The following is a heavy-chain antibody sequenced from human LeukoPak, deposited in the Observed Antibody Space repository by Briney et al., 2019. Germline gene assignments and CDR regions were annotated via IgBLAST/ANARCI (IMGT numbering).Heavy chain of an antibody. J-gene: IGHJ5*02. CDR3: ARGGRRSFGP. CDR2: ISSSSSTI. V-gene: IGHV3-48*04. Sequence: PSGTLSLTCAVSGGSISSSNWWSWVRQPPGKGLEWVSYISSSSSTIYYADSVKGRFTISRDNAKNSLYLQMNSLRAEDTAVYYCARGGRRSFGPWGQGTLVTVSS. D-gene: IGHD1-26*01. CDR1: GGSISSSN.